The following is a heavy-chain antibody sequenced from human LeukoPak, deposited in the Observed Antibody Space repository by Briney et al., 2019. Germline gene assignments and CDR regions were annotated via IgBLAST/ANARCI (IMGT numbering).Heavy chain of an antibody. CDR3: ARNVVHMYYFDY. J-gene: IGHJ4*02. CDR2: IIPIFGTA. CDR1: GGTFSSYA. V-gene: IGHV1-69*05. Sequence: GASVKVSCKASGGTFSSYAISWVRQAPGQGLEWMGGIIPIFGTANYAQKFQGRVTITTDESTSTAYMELSSLRSEDTAVYYCARNVVHMYYFDYWGQGTLVTVSS. D-gene: IGHD3-10*02.